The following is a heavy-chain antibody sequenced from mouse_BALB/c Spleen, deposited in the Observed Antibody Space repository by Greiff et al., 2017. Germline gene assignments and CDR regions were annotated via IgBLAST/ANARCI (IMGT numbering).Heavy chain of an antibody. CDR1: GYTFTSYW. V-gene: IGHV1-69*02. J-gene: IGHJ2*01. CDR3: ARTGHYFDY. CDR2: IDPSDSYT. Sequence: VQLQQSGAELVKPGASVKLSCKASGYTFTSYWMHWVKQRPGQGLEWIGEIDPSDSYTNYNQKFKGKATLTVDKSSSTAYMQLSSLTSEDSAVYYCARTGHYFDYWGQGTTLTVSS. D-gene: IGHD3-1*01.